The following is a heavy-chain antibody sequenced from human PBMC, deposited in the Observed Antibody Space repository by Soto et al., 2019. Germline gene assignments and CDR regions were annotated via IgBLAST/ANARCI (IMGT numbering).Heavy chain of an antibody. CDR2: ISYDGSNK. Sequence: GGSLRLSCAASGFTFSSYGMHWVRQAPGKGLEWVAVISYDGSNKYYADSVKGRFTISRDNSKNTLYLQMNSLRAEDTAVYYCAKDLKGGGTLLEWLLPSYYFDYWGQGTLVTVSS. CDR3: AKDLKGGGTLLEWLLPSYYFDY. J-gene: IGHJ4*02. CDR1: GFTFSSYG. V-gene: IGHV3-30*18. D-gene: IGHD3-3*01.